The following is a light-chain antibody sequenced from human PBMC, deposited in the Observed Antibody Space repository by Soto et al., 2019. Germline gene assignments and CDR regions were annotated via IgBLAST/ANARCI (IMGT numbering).Light chain of an antibody. Sequence: DIQMTQSPSTLSGSVGDRVTITCRASQTISSWLAWYQQKPGKAPKLLIYKASTLKSGVPSRFSGSGSGTEFSLTISSLQPYDFATYYCQHYNIYSEAFGEGTKVDIK. CDR3: QHYNIYSEA. V-gene: IGKV1-5*03. CDR1: QTISSW. CDR2: KAS. J-gene: IGKJ1*01.